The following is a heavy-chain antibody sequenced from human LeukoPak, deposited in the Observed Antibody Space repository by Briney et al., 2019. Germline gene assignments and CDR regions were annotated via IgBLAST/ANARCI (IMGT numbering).Heavy chain of an antibody. V-gene: IGHV3-48*03. Sequence: PGGALRLSCSAAGVTFSSYEMNWVRQAPGKGLEWGSYISSSGSTTYYADSVEGWCTISRDNSKNTLYLQMNSLRGEDTAVYYCAKVLSGYRGYEAGYYYYMDVWGKGTPVTISS. J-gene: IGHJ6*03. CDR3: AKVLSGYRGYEAGYYYYMDV. CDR2: ISSSGSTT. D-gene: IGHD5-12*01. CDR1: GVTFSSYE.